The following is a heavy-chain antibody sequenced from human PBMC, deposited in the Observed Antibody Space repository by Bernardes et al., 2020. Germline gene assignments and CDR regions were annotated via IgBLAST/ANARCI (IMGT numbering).Heavy chain of an antibody. V-gene: IGHV4-59*01. D-gene: IGHD3-3*01. CDR1: GVSINNYY. CDR2: ILSSETTST. CDR3: AREGGTSTYYDFWSRGNWFDP. J-gene: IGHJ5*02. Sequence: SETLSLTCSVSGVSINNYYWSWIRQPPGKGLEWIGYILSSETTSTNSNPSLKSRVTISVDTSKNQFSLKLTSVTAADTAVYYCAREGGTSTYYDFWSRGNWFDPWGQGTLVTVSS.